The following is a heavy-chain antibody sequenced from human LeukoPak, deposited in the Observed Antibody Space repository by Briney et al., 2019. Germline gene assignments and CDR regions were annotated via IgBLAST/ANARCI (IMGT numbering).Heavy chain of an antibody. J-gene: IGHJ4*02. CDR1: GFTFSRYG. D-gene: IGHD3-9*01. Sequence: GGSLRLSCAASGFTFSRYGMSWVRQAPGKGLEWVSAISGGGGDTYYADSAKGRFTISRDNSKNTLYLQMNSLRAEDTAVYYCAKDGDYDILTGWSYTLYYLDYWGRGTLVTVSS. CDR3: AKDGDYDILTGWSYTLYYLDY. V-gene: IGHV3-23*01. CDR2: ISGGGGDT.